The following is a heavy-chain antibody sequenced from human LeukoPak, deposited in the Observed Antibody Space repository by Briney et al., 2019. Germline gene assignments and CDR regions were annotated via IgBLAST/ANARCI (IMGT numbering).Heavy chain of an antibody. Sequence: PSETLSLTCSVSGSSISYYYWSWIRQPAGKGLEYIGLIYTSGNTNYNPSLKSRVSMSVDTSKNQFSLTLSSVTAADTAVYYCARFHYDSSSAFDIWGQGTMVTVSS. J-gene: IGHJ3*02. CDR3: ARFHYDSSSAFDI. CDR2: IYTSGNT. D-gene: IGHD3-22*01. CDR1: GSSISYYY. V-gene: IGHV4-4*07.